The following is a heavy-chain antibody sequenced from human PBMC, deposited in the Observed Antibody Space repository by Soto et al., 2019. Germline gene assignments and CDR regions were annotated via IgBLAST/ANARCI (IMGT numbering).Heavy chain of an antibody. CDR3: ARDRNWKGYYGMDV. J-gene: IGHJ6*02. CDR1: GVSISSYY. V-gene: IGHV4-59*01. CDR2: IYYSGST. D-gene: IGHD1-1*01. Sequence: SETLSLTCTVSGVSISSYYWSWIRQPPGKGLEWIGYIYYSGSTNYNPSLQSRVTISVDTSKNQFSLKLSSVTAADTAVYYCARDRNWKGYYGMDVWGQGTTVTV.